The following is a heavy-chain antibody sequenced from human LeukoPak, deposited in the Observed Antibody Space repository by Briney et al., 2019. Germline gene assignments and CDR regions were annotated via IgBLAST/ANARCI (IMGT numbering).Heavy chain of an antibody. CDR3: ARLDNYDSSGYPTMDY. D-gene: IGHD3-22*01. Sequence: ASVKVSCKASGYTFTSYDINWVRQATGQGLEWMGWMNPNSGNTGYAQKLQGRVTMTTDTSTSTAYMELRSLRSDDTAVYYCARLDNYDSSGYPTMDYWGQGTLVTVSS. J-gene: IGHJ4*02. CDR2: MNPNSGNT. V-gene: IGHV1-8*01. CDR1: GYTFTSYD.